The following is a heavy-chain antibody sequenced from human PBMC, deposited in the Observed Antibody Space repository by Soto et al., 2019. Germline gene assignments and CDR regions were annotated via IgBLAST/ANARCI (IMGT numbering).Heavy chain of an antibody. CDR2: ISAYNGNT. V-gene: IGHV1-18*01. D-gene: IGHD6-19*01. CDR3: ARVAVAVAGTNWFGP. J-gene: IGHJ5*02. CDR1: GYTFTSYG. Sequence: GASVKVSCKASGYTFTSYGISWVRQAPGQGLEWMGWISAYNGNTNYAQKLQGRVTMTTDTSTSTAYMELRSLRSDDTAVYYCARVAVAVAGTNWFGPWGQGTLVTVSS.